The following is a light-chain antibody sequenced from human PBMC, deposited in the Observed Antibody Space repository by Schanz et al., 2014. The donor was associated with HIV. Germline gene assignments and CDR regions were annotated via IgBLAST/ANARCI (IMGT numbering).Light chain of an antibody. J-gene: IGLJ3*02. CDR1: SSNIGSNP. CDR3: TSYTANRTVA. CDR2: NNN. Sequence: QSVLTQPPSASGTTGQRVTIFCSGSSSNIGSNPVNWYQHLPGTAPKVVIYNNNQRPSGVPDRFSGSKSGTSASLAISGLQSDDEGDYYCTSYTANRTVAFGGGTKLTVL. V-gene: IGLV1-44*01.